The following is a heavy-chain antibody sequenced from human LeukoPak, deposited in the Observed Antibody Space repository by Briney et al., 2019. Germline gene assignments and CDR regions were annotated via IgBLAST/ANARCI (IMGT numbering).Heavy chain of an antibody. Sequence: GGSLRLPCAASGFTFSSYAMSWVRQAPGKGLEWVSAISGSGGSTYYADSVKGRFTISRDNSKNTLYLQMNSLRAEDTAVYYCAVGGGSGWFPFDYWGQGTLVTVSS. CDR1: GFTFSSYA. V-gene: IGHV3-23*01. CDR3: AVGGGSGWFPFDY. J-gene: IGHJ4*02. CDR2: ISGSGGST. D-gene: IGHD6-19*01.